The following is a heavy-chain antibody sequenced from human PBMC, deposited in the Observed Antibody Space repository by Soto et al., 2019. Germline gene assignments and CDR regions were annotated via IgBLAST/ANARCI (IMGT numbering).Heavy chain of an antibody. CDR1: GYTFTSYY. V-gene: IGHV1-8*01. CDR2: MNPNSGNT. J-gene: IGHJ6*02. D-gene: IGHD5-12*01. CDR3: ARVSLASGYDYYYYYGMDV. Sequence: ASVKVSCKSSGYTFTSYYINWVRQATGQGLEWMGWMNPNSGNTVYAQKFQGRVTMTRNTSISTAYMELSSLRSEDTAVYYCARVSLASGYDYYYYYGMDVWGQGTTVTVSS.